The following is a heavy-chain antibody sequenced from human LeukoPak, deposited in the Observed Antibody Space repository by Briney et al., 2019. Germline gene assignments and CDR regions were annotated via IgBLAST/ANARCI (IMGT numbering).Heavy chain of an antibody. V-gene: IGHV3-7*01. CDR3: ARDFVVGDYVAAYFDY. Sequence: PGGSLRLSCAASGFTFSSYWMSWVRQAPGKGLELVANIKQDGSEKYYVDSVKGRFTISRDNAKNSLYLQMNSLRAEDTAVYYCARDFVVGDYVAAYFDYWGQGTLVTVSS. D-gene: IGHD4-17*01. CDR1: GFTFSSYW. J-gene: IGHJ4*02. CDR2: IKQDGSEK.